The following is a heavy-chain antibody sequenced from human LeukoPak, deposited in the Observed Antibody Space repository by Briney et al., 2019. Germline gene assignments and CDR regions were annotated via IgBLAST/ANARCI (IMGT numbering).Heavy chain of an antibody. J-gene: IGHJ4*02. D-gene: IGHD1-26*01. CDR2: IYYSGST. V-gene: IGHV4-59*07. CDR1: GCTISRYY. Sequence: ADTLSLTCTVSGCTISRYYWSWIRQPPGKGLEWIGYIYYSGSTNYNPSLKSRVTISVDTSKNQFSLKLSSVTAADTPVYYCARGRSLDYWGQGTLVTVSS. CDR3: ARGRSLDY.